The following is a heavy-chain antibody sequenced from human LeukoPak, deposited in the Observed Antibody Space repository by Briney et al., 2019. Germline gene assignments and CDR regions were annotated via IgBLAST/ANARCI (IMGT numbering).Heavy chain of an antibody. Sequence: GASVKVSCKASGGTSSSYAISWVRQAPGQGLEWMGGIIPIFGTANYAQKFQGRVTITADESTSTAYMELSSLRSEDTAVYYCARSGGEQWLVQDYFDYWGQGTLVTVSS. V-gene: IGHV1-69*01. CDR2: IIPIFGTA. CDR1: GGTSSSYA. J-gene: IGHJ4*02. D-gene: IGHD6-19*01. CDR3: ARSGGEQWLVQDYFDY.